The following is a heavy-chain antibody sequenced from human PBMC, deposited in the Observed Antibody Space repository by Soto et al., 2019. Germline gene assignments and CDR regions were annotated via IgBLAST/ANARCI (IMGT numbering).Heavy chain of an antibody. CDR3: ARATSYYYDSSGSYRYYYYGMDV. CDR1: GGSFSGYY. Sequence: SETLSLTCAVYGGSFSGYYWSWIRQPPGKGLEWIGEINHSGSTNYNPSLKSRVTISVDTSKNQFSLKLSSVTAADTAVYYCARATSYYYDSSGSYRYYYYGMDVWGQGTTVTVSS. CDR2: INHSGST. J-gene: IGHJ6*02. D-gene: IGHD3-22*01. V-gene: IGHV4-34*01.